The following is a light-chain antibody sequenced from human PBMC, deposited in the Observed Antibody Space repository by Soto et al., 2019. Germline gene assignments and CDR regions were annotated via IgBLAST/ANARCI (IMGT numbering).Light chain of an antibody. CDR2: DVN. CDR3: CSYPDPYTFVV. V-gene: IGLV2-11*01. J-gene: IGLJ2*01. CDR1: SSDVGTYNY. Sequence: QSALTQPRSVSASPGQSVTISCTGTSSDVGTYNYVSWYQQHPGKAPKFIIYDVNKRPSGVPDRFSGSKSGNTASLTISGLQVGDEADYYCCSYPDPYTFVVFGGGTKLTVL.